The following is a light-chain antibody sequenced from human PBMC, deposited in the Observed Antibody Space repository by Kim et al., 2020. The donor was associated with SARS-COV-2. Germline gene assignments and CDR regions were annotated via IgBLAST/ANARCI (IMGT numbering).Light chain of an antibody. CDR3: CSYAGSSYV. Sequence: PGQSVTISCTGTSSDVGGYNYVSWYQQHPGKAPKLMIYDVSKRPSGAPDRFSGSKSGNTASLTISGLQAEDEADYYCCSYAGSSYVFGTGTKVTVL. CDR2: DVS. J-gene: IGLJ1*01. CDR1: SSDVGGYNY. V-gene: IGLV2-11*01.